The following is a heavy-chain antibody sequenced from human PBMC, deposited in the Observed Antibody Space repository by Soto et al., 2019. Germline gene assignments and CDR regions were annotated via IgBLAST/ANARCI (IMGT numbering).Heavy chain of an antibody. CDR2: IEPSDSYA. Sequence: GQPLKISWQGSGYSFTSYWISWVRQMPGKGLEWLGRIEPSDSYANYSPSFQGHDTISADNSISTAYLQWNSLKASHSAKYYCARHLNPISSSTCISAMDFWGQAPTVTVSS. J-gene: IGHJ6*02. D-gene: IGHD6-6*01. CDR1: GYSFTSYW. V-gene: IGHV5-10-1*01. CDR3: ARHLNPISSSTCISAMDF.